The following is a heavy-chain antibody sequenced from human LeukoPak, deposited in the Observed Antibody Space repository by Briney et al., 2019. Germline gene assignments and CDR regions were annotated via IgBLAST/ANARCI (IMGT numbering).Heavy chain of an antibody. CDR1: GFTFSNYW. CDR2: IKEDGSEK. V-gene: IGHV3-7*02. J-gene: IGHJ4*02. Sequence: PGGSLRLSCAASGFTFSNYWMSWVRQAPGKGLEWVANIKEDGSEKYYVDSVKGRFTISRDNAKNSLYLQMNSLRAEDTAVYYCARTTRGYWGQGTLVTVSS. CDR3: ARTTRGY. D-gene: IGHD1-26*01.